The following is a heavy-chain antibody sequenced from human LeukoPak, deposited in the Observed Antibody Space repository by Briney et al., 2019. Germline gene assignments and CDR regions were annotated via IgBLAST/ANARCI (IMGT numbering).Heavy chain of an antibody. CDR3: ARHRGPSLHSSGYFDY. CDR2: ISYDGSNE. V-gene: IGHV3-30*03. Sequence: GGSLRLSCAASGXTFSSYGMHWVRQAPGKGLEWVAVISYDGSNEYYADSVKGRFTISRDNSKNTLYLQMNSLRTEDTAVYYCARHRGPSLHSSGYFDYWGQGTLVTVSS. CDR1: GXTFSSYG. J-gene: IGHJ4*02. D-gene: IGHD3-22*01.